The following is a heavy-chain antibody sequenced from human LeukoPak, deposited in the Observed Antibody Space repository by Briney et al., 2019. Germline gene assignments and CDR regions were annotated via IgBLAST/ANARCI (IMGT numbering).Heavy chain of an antibody. CDR1: GGSISSYY. D-gene: IGHD4-23*01. J-gene: IGHJ4*02. V-gene: IGHV4-59*01. CDR3: ARGDYGGYSGPLDY. CDR2: IYYRGST. Sequence: SETLSLTCTVSGGSISSYYWSWTRQSPGKGLEWIAYIYYRGSTNYNPSLKSRVTISVDTSKNQFSLKLSSVTAADTAVYYCARGDYGGYSGPLDYWGQGTLVTVSS.